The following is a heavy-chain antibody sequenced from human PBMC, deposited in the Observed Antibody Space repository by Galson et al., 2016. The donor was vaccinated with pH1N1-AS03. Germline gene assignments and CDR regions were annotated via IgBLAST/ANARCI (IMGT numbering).Heavy chain of an antibody. D-gene: IGHD6-19*01. CDR2: MYPANFDT. J-gene: IGHJ5*01. V-gene: IGHV5-51*01. Sequence: QSGAEVKKPGESLKISCKASAYTFANYWIVWVRQMPGKGLEWMGIMYPANFDTRYSPYFQGHVTNSADTYINTAYLQWSSLRASDTAMYYCARRISVTGREFDSWGQGTLVTVSS. CDR3: ARRISVTGREFDS. CDR1: AYTFANYW.